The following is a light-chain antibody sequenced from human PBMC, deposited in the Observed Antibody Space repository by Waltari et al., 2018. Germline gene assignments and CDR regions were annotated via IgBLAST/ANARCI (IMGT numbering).Light chain of an antibody. CDR3: CSYAGSSTYVV. V-gene: IGLV2-23*02. Sequence: ALTPPASCSGSPGHSTPFPCTGTTSVFAGYTFFPWYQQPPGKAPKLMIYDVSKRPSGVSNRFSGSKSGNTASLTISGLQAEDEADYYCCSYAGSSTYVVFGGGTKLTVL. CDR2: DVS. CDR1: TSVFAGYTF. J-gene: IGLJ2*01.